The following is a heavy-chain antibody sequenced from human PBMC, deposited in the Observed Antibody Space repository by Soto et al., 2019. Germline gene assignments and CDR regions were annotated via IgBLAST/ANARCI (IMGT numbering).Heavy chain of an antibody. CDR3: AKGGRRISGWIGTFYYYGLDV. V-gene: IGHV3-23*01. J-gene: IGHJ6*02. Sequence: EVLLLESGGGLVQPGGSLRLSCAASGFTFSSYAMSWVRQAPGKGLEWVSGFSGTDNDTYYADSVKGRFTISRDNSKNTLNLPMNSLIAEDTAVYYCAKGGRRISGWIGTFYYYGLDVWGQGTTVTVSS. D-gene: IGHD6-19*01. CDR2: FSGTDNDT. CDR1: GFTFSSYA.